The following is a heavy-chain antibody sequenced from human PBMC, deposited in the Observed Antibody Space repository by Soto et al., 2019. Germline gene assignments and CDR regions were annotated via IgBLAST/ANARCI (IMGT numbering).Heavy chain of an antibody. J-gene: IGHJ4*02. CDR1: GDSVSGNSAA. D-gene: IGHD6-19*01. Sequence: SQTLSLTCAISGDSVSGNSAAWNWIGQSPSRGLEWLGRTYYMSKWYDDYAVAVISLITVTPDTSKNQFALHLNAVTPEDTSVYSCPRAFTYHASSDSYFDYWGQGARVTVSS. CDR2: TYYMSKWYD. V-gene: IGHV6-1*01. CDR3: PRAFTYHASSDSYFDY.